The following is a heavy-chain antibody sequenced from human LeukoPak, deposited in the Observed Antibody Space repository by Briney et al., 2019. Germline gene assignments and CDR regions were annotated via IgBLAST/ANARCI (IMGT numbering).Heavy chain of an antibody. Sequence: PGGSLRLSCAASGFIFNDNAMHSVRQAPGKGLEWVSLISGDGGNTYYADSVKGRFTISRDNSKNSLSLQMNSLRTEDTALYYCAKDMGRDGDYVGYWGQGTLVTVSS. V-gene: IGHV3-43*02. CDR1: GFIFNDNA. CDR2: ISGDGGNT. CDR3: AKDMGRDGDYVGY. J-gene: IGHJ4*02. D-gene: IGHD4-17*01.